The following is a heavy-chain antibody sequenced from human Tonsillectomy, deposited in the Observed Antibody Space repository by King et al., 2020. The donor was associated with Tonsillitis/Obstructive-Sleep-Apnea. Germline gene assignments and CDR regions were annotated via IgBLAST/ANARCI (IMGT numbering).Heavy chain of an antibody. D-gene: IGHD3-3*01. J-gene: IGHJ4*02. Sequence: ITLKESGPTLVKPTQTLTLTCTFSGFSLSTNGVTVGWIRQPPGKALEWLALIMWDDNKRYSPSLKNRLTITKDTSKNQVVLTMTNMDPVDTATYYCAHSGFYDVWSAYPGACDYWGQGTLVTVSS. CDR3: AHSGFYDVWSAYPGACDY. CDR2: IMWDDNK. V-gene: IGHV2-5*02. CDR1: GFSLSTNGVT.